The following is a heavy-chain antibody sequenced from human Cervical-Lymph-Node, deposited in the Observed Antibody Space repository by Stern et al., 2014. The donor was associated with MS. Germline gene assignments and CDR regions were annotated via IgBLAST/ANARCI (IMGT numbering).Heavy chain of an antibody. V-gene: IGHV1-18*01. J-gene: IGHJ4*02. CDR3: ARDKMHAFDY. Sequence: VQLVESGTVVKKPGASVLVSCKASGYTFTTYGITWVRQAPGQGLEWMGWISADSGNTKYAQKFQDRVTMTRDTTTGTAYMEVRSLRSEDTAVYYCARDKMHAFDYWGQGTQVTVPS. D-gene: IGHD2-8*01. CDR1: GYTFTTYG. CDR2: ISADSGNT.